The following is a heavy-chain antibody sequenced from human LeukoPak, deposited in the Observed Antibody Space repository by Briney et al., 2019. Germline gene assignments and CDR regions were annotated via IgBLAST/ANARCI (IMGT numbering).Heavy chain of an antibody. D-gene: IGHD1-26*01. J-gene: IGHJ3*01. CDR2: IYYSGST. CDR3: ARPWVGA. CDR1: GGSISSSNSF. V-gene: IGHV4-39*01. Sequence: SETLSLTCTVSGGSISSSNSFWGWIRQPPGKGLEWIGSIYYSGSTYYNPSLKSRVTISVDTSKNRFSLKLSSVTAADTAVYYCARPWVGAWGQGTMVTVSS.